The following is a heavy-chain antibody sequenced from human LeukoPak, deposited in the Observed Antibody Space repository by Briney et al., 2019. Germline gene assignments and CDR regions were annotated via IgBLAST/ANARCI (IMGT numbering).Heavy chain of an antibody. CDR3: ARVTKRAQGQLTYYFDY. Sequence: GGSLRLSCAASGFTFSSYSMNWVRQAPGKGLEWVSSISRSSSYKYYADSVKGRFTISRDNAKNSLYLQMNSLRAEDTAVYYCARVTKRAQGQLTYYFDYWGQGTLVTVSS. J-gene: IGHJ4*02. D-gene: IGHD4/OR15-4a*01. CDR1: GFTFSSYS. V-gene: IGHV3-21*01. CDR2: ISRSSSYK.